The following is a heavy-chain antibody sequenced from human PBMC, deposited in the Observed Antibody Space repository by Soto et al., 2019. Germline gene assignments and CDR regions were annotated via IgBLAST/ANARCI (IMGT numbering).Heavy chain of an antibody. V-gene: IGHV3-11*01. Sequence: QVQLVESGGGLVKPGGSLRLSCAVSGFTFSDYYMNWIRQAPGKGLEWVSYISSSGNSIYYADSVKGRFTISRDNAKNSLYLQMNSLRAEDTAVYYCAGSIVSRPGSFDYWGRGTLVPVSS. D-gene: IGHD6-6*01. CDR2: ISSSGNSI. CDR3: AGSIVSRPGSFDY. CDR1: GFTFSDYY. J-gene: IGHJ4*02.